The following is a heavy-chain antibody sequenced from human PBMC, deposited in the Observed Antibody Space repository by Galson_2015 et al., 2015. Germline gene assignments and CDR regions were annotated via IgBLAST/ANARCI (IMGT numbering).Heavy chain of an antibody. CDR1: GFTFSSYW. CDR2: INSDGSST. V-gene: IGHV3-74*01. J-gene: IGHJ5*02. D-gene: IGHD3-3*01. Sequence: SLRLSCAASGFTFSSYWMHWVRQAPGKGLVWVSRINSDGSSTSYADSVKGRFTISRDNAKNTLYLQMNSLRAEDTAVYYCARDRAFWSGYVWFDPWGQGTLVTVSS. CDR3: ARDRAFWSGYVWFDP.